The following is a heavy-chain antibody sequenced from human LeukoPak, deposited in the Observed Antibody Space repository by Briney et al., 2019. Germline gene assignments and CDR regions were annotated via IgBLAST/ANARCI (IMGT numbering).Heavy chain of an antibody. V-gene: IGHV4-34*01. CDR1: GGSFSGYY. CDR2: INHSGST. J-gene: IGHJ4*02. CDR3: ARQQWWSQRRFDY. D-gene: IGHD2-15*01. Sequence: SETLSLTCAVYGGSFSGYYWSWIRQPPGKGLEWIGEINHSGSTNYNPSLKSRVTISVDTSKNQFSLKLSSVTAADTAVYYCARQQWWSQRRFDYWGQGTLVTVSS.